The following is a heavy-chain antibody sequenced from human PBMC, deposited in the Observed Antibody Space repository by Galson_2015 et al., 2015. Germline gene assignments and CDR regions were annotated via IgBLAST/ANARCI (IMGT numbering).Heavy chain of an antibody. V-gene: IGHV7-4-1*02. D-gene: IGHD3-3*01. J-gene: IGHJ4*01. CDR1: GYTFTSYA. CDR2: INTNNGNP. CDR3: ARGLLFSCFGVVMVTVGDFDY. Sequence: SVKVSCKASGYTFTSYAMSWVRQAPGQGLEWMGWINTNNGNPTYAQGFTGRVVFSLDTSVSTAYLQISSLKAEDTAVYYCARGLLFSCFGVVMVTVGDFDYWGQGTLVTVSS.